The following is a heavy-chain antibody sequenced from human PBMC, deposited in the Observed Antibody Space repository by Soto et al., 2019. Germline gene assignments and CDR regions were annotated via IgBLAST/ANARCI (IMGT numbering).Heavy chain of an antibody. Sequence: PGGSLRPSCAASGFTFSNYAMSWVRQAPGKGLEWVSIISGGGGTTYYADSVKGRFTISRDNSKNTVHLQINSLRVEDTAVYYCAKQAGYSSDPFDYWGQGTLVTVSS. CDR2: ISGGGGTT. CDR1: GFTFSNYA. CDR3: AKQAGYSSDPFDY. V-gene: IGHV3-23*01. J-gene: IGHJ4*02. D-gene: IGHD6-19*01.